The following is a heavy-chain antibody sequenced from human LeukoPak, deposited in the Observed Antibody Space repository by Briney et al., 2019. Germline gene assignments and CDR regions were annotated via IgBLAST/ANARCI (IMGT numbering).Heavy chain of an antibody. V-gene: IGHV1-8*02. CDR1: GGTFSSYA. Sequence: ASVKVSCKASGGTFSSYAINWVRQATGRGLEWMGWMNPNSGNTGYAHRFQGRVTMTRDTSISTAYMELSSLTSEDTAVYYCARGTPFCGSASCYNYWGQGTLVTVSS. D-gene: IGHD2-2*02. CDR3: ARGTPFCGSASCYNY. J-gene: IGHJ4*02. CDR2: MNPNSGNT.